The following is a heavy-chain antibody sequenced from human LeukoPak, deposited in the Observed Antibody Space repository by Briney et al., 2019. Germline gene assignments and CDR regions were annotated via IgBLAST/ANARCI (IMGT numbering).Heavy chain of an antibody. CDR1: GFTFSSFG. J-gene: IGHJ6*02. CDR2: ISYDGSNK. V-gene: IGHV3-30*03. CDR3: ARPSSYYYYYGMDV. Sequence: PGGSLRLSCVASGFTFSSFGMNWVRQAPGKGLEWVAVISYDGSNKYYADSVKGRFTISGDNSKNTLYLQMNSLRAEDTAVYYCARPSSYYYYYGMDVWGQGTTVTVSS.